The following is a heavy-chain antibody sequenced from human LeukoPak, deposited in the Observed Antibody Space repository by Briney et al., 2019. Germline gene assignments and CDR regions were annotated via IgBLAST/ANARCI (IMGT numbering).Heavy chain of an antibody. CDR2: FYGGGGI. Sequence: PGGSLRLSCAASGFKVNNIHMSWVRQAPGRGLEWVSVFYGGGGIYYADSVQGRLTISRDNSKNTVYLQMNNLRGDDSALYYCVRDLAGAFDFWGQGTPVKVSS. CDR3: VRDLAGAFDF. D-gene: IGHD6-19*01. V-gene: IGHV3-66*01. CDR1: GFKVNNIH. J-gene: IGHJ4*02.